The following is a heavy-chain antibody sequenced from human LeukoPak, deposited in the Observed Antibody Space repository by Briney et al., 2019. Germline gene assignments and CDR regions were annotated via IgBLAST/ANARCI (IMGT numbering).Heavy chain of an antibody. CDR2: MNPNSGNT. CDR3: ARGDHIAVAGRDWFDP. V-gene: IGHV1-8*03. J-gene: IGHJ5*02. D-gene: IGHD6-19*01. Sequence: SVNVSCTASGYTFTSYDINWARHATGQGLEWMGWMNPNSGNTGYAQKFQGRVTITRNTSISTAYMELSSLRSEDTAVYYCARGDHIAVAGRDWFDPWGQGTLVTVSS. CDR1: GYTFTSYD.